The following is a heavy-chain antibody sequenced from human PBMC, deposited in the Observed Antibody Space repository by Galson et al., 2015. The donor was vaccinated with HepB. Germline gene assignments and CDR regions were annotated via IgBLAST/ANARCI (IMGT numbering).Heavy chain of an antibody. CDR3: ARTTCVNTCYSSDY. J-gene: IGHJ4*02. V-gene: IGHV1-18*01. Sequence: SVKVSCKASGYPFINYSVTWVRQAPGQGLEWMGWISAYNGNTNYAQKLQGRVTMTLDTSTSTAHLVLRSLTSDDTAIYYCARTTCVNTCYSSDYWGQGTLVTVSS. CDR2: ISAYNGNT. D-gene: IGHD2-15*01. CDR1: GYPFINYS.